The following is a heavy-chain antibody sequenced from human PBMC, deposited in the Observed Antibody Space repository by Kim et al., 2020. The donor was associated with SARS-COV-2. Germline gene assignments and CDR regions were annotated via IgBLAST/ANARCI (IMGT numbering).Heavy chain of an antibody. J-gene: IGHJ5*02. CDR3: ARARARTVVWFGVLLDNGFDH. CDR1: GGSFSGYY. D-gene: IGHD3-10*01. V-gene: IGHV4-34*01. CDR2: INHSGST. Sequence: SETLSLTCAVSGGSFSGYYWSWIRQPPGKGLEWIGEINHSGSTNYNPSLKSRVTISVDTSKNQFSLKLSSVTAADTAVYYCARARARTVVWFGVLLDNGFDHWGQGTLVTVSS.